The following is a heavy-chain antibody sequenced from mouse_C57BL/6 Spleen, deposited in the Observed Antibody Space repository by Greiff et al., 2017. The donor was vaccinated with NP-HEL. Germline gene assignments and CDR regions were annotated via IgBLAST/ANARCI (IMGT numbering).Heavy chain of an antibody. CDR2: IYPGSGNT. CDR3: ARERGYDGFGAMDY. J-gene: IGHJ4*01. V-gene: IGHV1-76*01. Sequence: VQLQQSGAELVRPGASVKLSCKASGYTFTDYYINWVKQRPGQGLEWIARIYPGSGNTYYNEKFKGKATLTAEKSSSTAYMQLSSLTSEDSAVYFCARERGYDGFGAMDYWGQGTSVTVSS. CDR1: GYTFTDYY. D-gene: IGHD2-2*01.